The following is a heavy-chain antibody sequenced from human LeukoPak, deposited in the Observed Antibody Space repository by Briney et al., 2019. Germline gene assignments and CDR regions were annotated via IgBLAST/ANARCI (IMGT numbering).Heavy chain of an antibody. J-gene: IGHJ4*02. V-gene: IGHV3-30*03. Sequence: GRSLRLSCAASGFTFSSYGMHWVRQAPGKGLEWVAVISYDGSNKYYADSVKGRFSISRDDAKNSVYLQMHSLRAEDTAIYYCARDPTRYLRYGYFDYWGQGAQVTVSS. CDR1: GFTFSSYG. CDR2: ISYDGSNK. CDR3: ARDPTRYLRYGYFDY. D-gene: IGHD4-17*01.